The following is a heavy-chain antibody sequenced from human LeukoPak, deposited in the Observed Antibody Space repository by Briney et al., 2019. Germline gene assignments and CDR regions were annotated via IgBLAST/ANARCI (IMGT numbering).Heavy chain of an antibody. J-gene: IGHJ4*02. CDR2: INSDGRST. D-gene: IGHD3-22*01. CDR1: GFTFSSYW. V-gene: IGHV3-74*01. Sequence: GGSLRLSCAASGFTFSSYWMHWVRQAPGKGLVWAPRINSDGRSTSYADSVKGRFTISRDNSKNTLHLQMNSLRAEDTAVYYCARHSSGYYHYDYWGPGTPVTVAS. CDR3: ARHSSGYYHYDY.